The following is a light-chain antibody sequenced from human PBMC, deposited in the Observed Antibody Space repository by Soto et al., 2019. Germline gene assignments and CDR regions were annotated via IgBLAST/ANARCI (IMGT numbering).Light chain of an antibody. Sequence: EIVMTQSPATLSVSPGERATLSCRASQSVSSNLAWYQQKPGQAPRLLIYGASTRATGIPARFSGSGSGTEFTLTISSLQSEDFAVYYCQQYNNWPPQYTFGQETKLEIK. CDR3: QQYNNWPPQYT. J-gene: IGKJ2*01. V-gene: IGKV3-15*01. CDR2: GAS. CDR1: QSVSSN.